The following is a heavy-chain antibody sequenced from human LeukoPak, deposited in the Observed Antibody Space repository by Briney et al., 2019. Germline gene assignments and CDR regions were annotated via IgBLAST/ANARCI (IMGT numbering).Heavy chain of an antibody. D-gene: IGHD2-15*01. CDR2: ISGDGGST. CDR1: GFTFDDYA. Sequence: GGSLRLSCAASGFTFDDYAMHWVRQAPGKGLEWVSLISGDGGSTYYADSVKGRFTISRYNSKNSLYLQMNSLRTEDTALYYCAKDIGGGYCSGGSCYSGCFDYWGQGTLVTDSS. J-gene: IGHJ4*02. CDR3: AKDIGGGYCSGGSCYSGCFDY. V-gene: IGHV3-43*02.